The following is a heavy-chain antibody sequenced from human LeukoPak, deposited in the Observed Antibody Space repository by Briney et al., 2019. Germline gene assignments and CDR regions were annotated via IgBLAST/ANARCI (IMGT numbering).Heavy chain of an antibody. V-gene: IGHV1-24*01. CDR1: GYTLTELS. CDR2: FDPEDGET. CDR3: ATLESITIFGVADY. Sequence: ASVKVSCKVSGYTLTELSMHWVRQAPGKGLEWMGGFDPEDGETIYAQKFQGRVTMTEDTSTDTAYMELSSLRSEDTAVYYCATLESITIFGVADYWGQGTLVTVSS. D-gene: IGHD3-3*01. J-gene: IGHJ4*02.